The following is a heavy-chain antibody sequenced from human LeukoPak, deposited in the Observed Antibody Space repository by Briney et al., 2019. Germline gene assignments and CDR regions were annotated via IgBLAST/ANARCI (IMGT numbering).Heavy chain of an antibody. J-gene: IGHJ4*02. Sequence: GGSLRLSCAASGFTFSSYAMSWVRQAPGKGLEWVVIIKQDGSEKYYVDSVKGRFTISRDNAKNSLYLQMNSLRAEDTAVYYCAREVGTCSGGTCYFRFDYWGQGTLVTVSS. CDR2: IKQDGSEK. CDR3: AREVGTCSGGTCYFRFDY. D-gene: IGHD2-15*01. CDR1: GFTFSSYA. V-gene: IGHV3-7*01.